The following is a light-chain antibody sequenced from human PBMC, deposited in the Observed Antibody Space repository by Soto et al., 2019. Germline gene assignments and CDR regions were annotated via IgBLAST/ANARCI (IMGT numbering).Light chain of an antibody. CDR3: QQYNSYSWT. CDR2: DAS. V-gene: IGKV1-5*02. Sequence: DIQTAQSPSTLSSSVADIFTIICRASQSISTWLAWYQLKPGKAPKLLIYDASSLESGVPSRFSGSGSGTEFTLTISSLQPDDFATYYCQQYNSYSWTFGQGTKVDIK. J-gene: IGKJ1*01. CDR1: QSISTW.